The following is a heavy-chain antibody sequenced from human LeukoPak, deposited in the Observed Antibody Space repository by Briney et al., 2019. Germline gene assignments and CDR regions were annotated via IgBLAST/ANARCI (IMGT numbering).Heavy chain of an antibody. J-gene: IGHJ6*02. CDR2: ISADKGNT. D-gene: IGHD1-1*01. Sequence: ASVKVSCKASGYMFANYGNNWVRQAPGQGLEWMGWISADKGNTKYAQSFQGRVTMTTDTSTTTAYMALRSLRSDDTAVYHCARDMVPGAGNHYGMDVWGQGTTVTVSS. CDR1: GYMFANYG. CDR3: ARDMVPGAGNHYGMDV. V-gene: IGHV1-18*01.